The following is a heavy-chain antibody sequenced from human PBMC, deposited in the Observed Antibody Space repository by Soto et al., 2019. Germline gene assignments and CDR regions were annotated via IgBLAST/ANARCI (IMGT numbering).Heavy chain of an antibody. D-gene: IGHD3-10*01. V-gene: IGHV3-23*01. Sequence: EVQLLESGGGLVQPGGSLRLSCAASGFTFSNYAMSWVRQAPGKGLEWVSAISGSGGSTYYADSVKGRFTISRDNSKNTLFLQMNSLRAEDTAVYYCAKEDDGSGSYFRNALDYWGQGTLVTVSS. J-gene: IGHJ4*02. CDR2: ISGSGGST. CDR1: GFTFSNYA. CDR3: AKEDDGSGSYFRNALDY.